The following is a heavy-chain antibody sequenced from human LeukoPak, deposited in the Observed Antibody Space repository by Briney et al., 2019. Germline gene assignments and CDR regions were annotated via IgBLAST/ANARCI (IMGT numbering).Heavy chain of an antibody. J-gene: IGHJ4*02. V-gene: IGHV4-61*02. CDR3: ARGVGTTNFDY. Sequence: SETLSLTCTVSGDSMSSGNYYWSWIRQPAGKGLEWIGRMYTSGSTNYSPSLKSRVIISVDTSKNQFSLQLNSVTAADTAVYYCARGVGTTNFDYWGQGTLVTVSS. D-gene: IGHD1-26*01. CDR2: MYTSGST. CDR1: GDSMSSGNYY.